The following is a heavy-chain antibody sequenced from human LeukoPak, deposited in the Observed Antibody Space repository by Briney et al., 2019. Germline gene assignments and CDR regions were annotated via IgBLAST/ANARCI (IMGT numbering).Heavy chain of an antibody. CDR1: GGSISSGDYY. V-gene: IGHV4-30-4*08. CDR3: ARVCRIAAAAAGDWFDP. Sequence: SETLSLTCTVSGGSISSGDYYWSWIRQPPGKGLEWIGYIYYSGSTYYNPSLKSRVTISVDTSKNQFSLKLSSVTAADTAVYYCARVCRIAAAAAGDWFDPWGQGTLVTVSS. J-gene: IGHJ5*02. D-gene: IGHD6-13*01. CDR2: IYYSGST.